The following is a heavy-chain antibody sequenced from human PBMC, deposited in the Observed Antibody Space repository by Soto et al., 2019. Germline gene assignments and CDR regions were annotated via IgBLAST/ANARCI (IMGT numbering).Heavy chain of an antibody. Sequence: SETLSLTCTVSGGSISNGYHWAWIRQPPGMRLEWVASIFHTGTTYYNPSLKSRVTMSVDTSKNQFSLKLSSVTAADTAVYYCASHSYDSSGYYDHYWGQGTLVTVSS. D-gene: IGHD3-22*01. J-gene: IGHJ4*02. CDR3: ASHSYDSSGYYDHY. CDR2: IFHTGTT. CDR1: GGSISNGYH. V-gene: IGHV4-38-2*02.